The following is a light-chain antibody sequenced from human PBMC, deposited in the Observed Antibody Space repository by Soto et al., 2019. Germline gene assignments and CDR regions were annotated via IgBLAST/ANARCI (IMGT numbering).Light chain of an antibody. CDR2: GAS. V-gene: IGKV3-20*01. J-gene: IGKJ1*01. CDR3: QQYGSSPRT. CDR1: QTVSSSS. Sequence: DIVLTQSPGTLSLSPGERATLSCRASQTVSSSSLAWYQQKPGQAPRLLIFGASTRAAGFPDRFSGSGSATDFTLSISRLEPEDFAVYYCQQYGSSPRTFGQGTKVEIK.